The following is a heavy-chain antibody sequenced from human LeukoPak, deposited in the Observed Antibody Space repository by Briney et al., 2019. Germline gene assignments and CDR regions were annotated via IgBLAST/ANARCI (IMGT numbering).Heavy chain of an antibody. Sequence: AETLSLTCTVSGGSISTYYWHWIRQPPGKGLEWIAYIHYSGSTNYNPSLKSRVIISVDTSKNQFSLKLRSVSTADTAVYYCARGGFLDPFDPWGQGTLVTVSS. D-gene: IGHD1-1*01. CDR2: IHYSGST. CDR1: GGSISTYY. V-gene: IGHV4-59*01. CDR3: ARGGFLDPFDP. J-gene: IGHJ5*02.